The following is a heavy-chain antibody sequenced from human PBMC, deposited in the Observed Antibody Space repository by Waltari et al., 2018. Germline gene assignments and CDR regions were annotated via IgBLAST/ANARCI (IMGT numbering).Heavy chain of an antibody. CDR2: INPNSGCT. CDR3: AREESGYSYVSG. V-gene: IGHV1-2*02. Sequence: QVQLVQSGAEVKKPGASVKVSCKASGYTFTGYYMHWVRQAPGQGREWMGWINPNSGCTNYAQKFPGRVTMTRDTSSSTAYMELSRLRSDDTAVYYGAREESGYSYVSGWGQGTLVTVSS. D-gene: IGHD5-18*01. CDR1: GYTFTGYY. J-gene: IGHJ4*02.